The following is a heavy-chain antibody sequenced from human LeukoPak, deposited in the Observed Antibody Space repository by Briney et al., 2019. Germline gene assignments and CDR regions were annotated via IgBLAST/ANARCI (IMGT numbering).Heavy chain of an antibody. J-gene: IGHJ6*02. CDR2: IYYSGST. V-gene: IGHV4-59*12. CDR3: ARDRVDTAMAYYYYYGMDV. Sequence: SETLSLTCTVSGGSISSYYWSWIRQPPGKGLEWIGYIYYSGSTYYNPSLKSRVTISVDTSKNQFSLKLSSVTAADTAVYYCARDRVDTAMAYYYYYGMDVWGQGTTVTVSS. D-gene: IGHD5-18*01. CDR1: GGSISSYY.